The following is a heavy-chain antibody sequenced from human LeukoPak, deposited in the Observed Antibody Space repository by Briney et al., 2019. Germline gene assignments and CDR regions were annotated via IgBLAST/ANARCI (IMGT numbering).Heavy chain of an antibody. J-gene: IGHJ5*02. V-gene: IGHV5-51*01. CDR2: IYPGDSDI. CDR1: GYRFSNYW. Sequence: GESLKISCKGSGYRFSNYWIGWVRHMPGKGLEWMGMIYPGDSDIRYSPSFQGQVTISADKSISTAYLQWSSLKASDTAMYYCARQEYCSGGSCYTWFDPWCQGTLVTVSS. D-gene: IGHD2-15*01. CDR3: ARQEYCSGGSCYTWFDP.